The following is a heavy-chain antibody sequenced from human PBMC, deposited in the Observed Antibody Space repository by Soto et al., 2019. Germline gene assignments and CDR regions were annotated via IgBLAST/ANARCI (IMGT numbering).Heavy chain of an antibody. Sequence: SATRSLTWAVSGGSISSGGYSWSWIRQPPGKGLEWIGYIYHSGSTYYNPSLKSRVTISVDRSKNQFSLKLSSVTAADTAVYYCAREAGSALHRGGGFDPWGQGTLVTVSS. D-gene: IGHD2-15*01. J-gene: IGHJ5*02. CDR2: IYHSGST. CDR1: GGSISSGGYS. V-gene: IGHV4-30-2*01. CDR3: AREAGSALHRGGGFDP.